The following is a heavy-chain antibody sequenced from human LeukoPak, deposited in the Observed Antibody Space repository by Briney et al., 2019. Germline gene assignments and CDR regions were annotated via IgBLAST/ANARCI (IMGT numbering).Heavy chain of an antibody. D-gene: IGHD3-22*01. V-gene: IGHV4-39*07. CDR3: ARGPRHYDSSGYYYGDAFDI. J-gene: IGHJ3*02. CDR2: IYYSGST. CDR1: GDSISSSNYY. Sequence: SETLSLTCTVSGDSISSSNYYWGWIRQPPGKGLEWIGSIYYSGSTYYNPSLKSRVTISVDTSKNQFSLKLSSVTAADTAVYYCARGPRHYDSSGYYYGDAFDIWGQGTMVTVSS.